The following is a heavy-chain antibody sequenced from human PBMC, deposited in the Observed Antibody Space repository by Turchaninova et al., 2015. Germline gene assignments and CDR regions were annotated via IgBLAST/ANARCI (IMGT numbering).Heavy chain of an antibody. J-gene: IGHJ6*02. V-gene: IGHV2-70*01. CDR3: ARADVRSGSTVTTPFYGMDV. Sequence: QVTLRESGPALVNPTQTLTLTFTFSGFSLSTSGMCVSGIRQPPGKALEWLALIDWDDDKYYSTSLKTRLTISKDTSKNQVVLTMTNMDPVDTATYYCARADVRSGSTVTTPFYGMDVWGQGTTVTVSS. D-gene: IGHD4-17*01. CDR2: IDWDDDK. CDR1: GFSLSTSGMC.